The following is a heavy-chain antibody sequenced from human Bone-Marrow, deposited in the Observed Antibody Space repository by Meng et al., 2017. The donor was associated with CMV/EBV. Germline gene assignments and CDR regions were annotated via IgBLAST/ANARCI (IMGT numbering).Heavy chain of an antibody. CDR3: ARQKAYYFDY. CDR1: GYTFTGYY. J-gene: IGHJ4*02. V-gene: IGHV1-2*02. CDR2: INPNSGGT. Sequence: ASVKVSCKASGYTFTGYYMHWVRQAPGQGLEWMGWINPNSGGTNYAQKFQGRVTMTRDTSISTAYLQWSSLKASDTAMYYCARQKAYYFDYWGQGTLVTVSS.